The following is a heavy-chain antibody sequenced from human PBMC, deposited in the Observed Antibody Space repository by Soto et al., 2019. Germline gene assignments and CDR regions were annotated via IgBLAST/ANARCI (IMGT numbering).Heavy chain of an antibody. CDR2: ISWNSGSI. Sequence: EVQLVESGGGLVQPGRSLRLSCAASGFTFDDYVMHWVRQAPGKGLEWVSGISWNSGSIGYADSVKGRFTISRDNAKNSLYLQMNSLRAEDTALYYCAKDGSSSSPEYFQHWGQGTLVTVSS. V-gene: IGHV3-9*01. CDR1: GFTFDDYV. CDR3: AKDGSSSSPEYFQH. D-gene: IGHD6-6*01. J-gene: IGHJ1*01.